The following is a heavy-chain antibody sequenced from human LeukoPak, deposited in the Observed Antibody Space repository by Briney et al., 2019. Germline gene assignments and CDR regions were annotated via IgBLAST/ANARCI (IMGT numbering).Heavy chain of an antibody. CDR2: ISYDGSNK. J-gene: IGHJ4*02. CDR3: AREEGYGDYEQGMDY. Sequence: PGRSLRLSCAASGFTFSSYAMHWVRQAPGKGLEWVAVISYDGSNKYYADSVKGRFTISRDNSKNTLYLQMNSLRAEDTAVYFCAREEGYGDYEQGMDYWGQGTLVTVSS. CDR1: GFTFSSYA. D-gene: IGHD4-17*01. V-gene: IGHV3-30-3*01.